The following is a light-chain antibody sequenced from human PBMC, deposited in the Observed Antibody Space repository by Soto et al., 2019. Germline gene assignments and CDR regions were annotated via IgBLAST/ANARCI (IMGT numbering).Light chain of an antibody. V-gene: IGKV1-5*03. Sequence: DIQMTQSPSTLSASVGDTVIITCRASQTINRWLAWYQQKSGKAPKVLIYMASNLERGAPSRFSGSGSGTEFPLTISTLQPDDFATYYCQQYLSYPWTFGQGTKVEIK. J-gene: IGKJ1*01. CDR2: MAS. CDR3: QQYLSYPWT. CDR1: QTINRW.